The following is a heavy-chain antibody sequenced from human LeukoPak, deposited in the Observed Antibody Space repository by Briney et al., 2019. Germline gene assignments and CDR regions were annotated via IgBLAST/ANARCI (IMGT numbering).Heavy chain of an antibody. CDR2: IYHSGST. V-gene: IGHV4-30-2*01. Sequence: PSETLSLTCTVSSRSMSRRCYSWRWIRQPPGKGLEWIGYIYHSGSTYYNPSLKSRVTVTVDRSRNRYALKVSAVNPADRGVYGCVLSCQVGGGPSCFDHWGQGTLVTVSS. J-gene: IGHJ5*02. CDR1: SRSMSRRCYS. CDR3: VLSCQVGGGPSCFDH. D-gene: IGHD3-16*02.